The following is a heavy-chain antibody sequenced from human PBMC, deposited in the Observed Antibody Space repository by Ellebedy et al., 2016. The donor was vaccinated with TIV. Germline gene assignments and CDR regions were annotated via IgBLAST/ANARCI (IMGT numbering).Heavy chain of an antibody. Sequence: GESLKISXAASEFTFRSYAMHWVRQAPGKGLEWVAVISYDGSNTYYADSVKGRFTISRDNSKNTLYLEMNSLRPEDTAVYYCAKDGGSWLPDYWGQGTLVTVSS. CDR3: AKDGGSWLPDY. V-gene: IGHV3-30-3*01. CDR2: ISYDGSNT. CDR1: EFTFRSYA. D-gene: IGHD6-19*01. J-gene: IGHJ4*02.